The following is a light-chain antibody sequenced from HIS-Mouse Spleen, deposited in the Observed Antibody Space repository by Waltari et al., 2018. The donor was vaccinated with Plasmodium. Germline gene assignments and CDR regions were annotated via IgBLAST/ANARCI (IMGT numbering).Light chain of an antibody. CDR2: AAS. CDR1: QGISSY. V-gene: IGKV1-8*01. Sequence: AIRMTQSPSSFSASTGDRVTITCRASQGISSYLAWSQQKPGKAPKLLIYAASTLQSGVPSRFSGSGSGTDFTLTISCLQSEDFATYYCQQYYSYLLTFGGGTKVEIK. J-gene: IGKJ4*01. CDR3: QQYYSYLLT.